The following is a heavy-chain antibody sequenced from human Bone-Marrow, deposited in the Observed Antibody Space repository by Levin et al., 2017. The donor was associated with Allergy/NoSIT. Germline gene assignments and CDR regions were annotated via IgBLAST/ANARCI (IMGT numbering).Heavy chain of an antibody. CDR2: IYYTGSA. J-gene: IGHJ5*02. D-gene: IGHD1-20*01. CDR3: ARIITGRTLGRGWFAP. Sequence: SETLSLTCTVSGASISSSSYCWGWIRQPPGKGLEWIGTIYYTGSAQYNPSLMSRVTMSVDTARKQFSLKLSSLTAADTAVYYCARIITGRTLGRGWFAPWGQGTPVTVSS. V-gene: IGHV4-39*01. CDR1: GASISSSSYC.